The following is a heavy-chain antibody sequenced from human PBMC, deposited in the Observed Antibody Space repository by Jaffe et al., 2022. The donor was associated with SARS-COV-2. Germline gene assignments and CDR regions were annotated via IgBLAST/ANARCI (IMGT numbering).Heavy chain of an antibody. CDR2: IKQDGSEK. D-gene: IGHD3-3*01. CDR1: GFTFSSYW. CDR3: ARDLPIFGASVGFDY. J-gene: IGHJ4*02. Sequence: EVQLVESGGGLVQPGGSLRLSCAASGFTFSSYWMSWVRQAPGKGLEWVANIKQDGSEKYYVDSVKGRFTISRDNAKNSLYLQMNSLRAEDTAVYYCARDLPIFGASVGFDYWGQGTLVTVSS. V-gene: IGHV3-7*01.